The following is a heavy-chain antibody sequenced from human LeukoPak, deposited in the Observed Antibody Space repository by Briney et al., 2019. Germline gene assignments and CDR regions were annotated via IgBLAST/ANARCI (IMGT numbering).Heavy chain of an antibody. CDR3: ARDPGDYYGSGSSDAFDI. J-gene: IGHJ3*02. CDR2: IWYDGSNK. Sequence: GGSLRLSCAASGFTFSSYGMHWVRQAPGKALEWVGVIWYDGSNKYYADSVKGRFTISRDNSKNTLYLQMNSLRAEDTAVYYCARDPGDYYGSGSSDAFDIWGQGTMVTVSS. V-gene: IGHV3-33*01. D-gene: IGHD3-10*01. CDR1: GFTFSSYG.